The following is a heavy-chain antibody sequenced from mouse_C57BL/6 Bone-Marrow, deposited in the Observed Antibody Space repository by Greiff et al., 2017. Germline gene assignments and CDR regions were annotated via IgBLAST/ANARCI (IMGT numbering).Heavy chain of an antibody. Sequence: QVQLQQSGAELVRPGTSVKVSCKASGYAFTNYLIEWVKQRPGQGLEWIGVINPGSGGTNYNEKFKGKATLTADKSSSTAYMQLSSLTSEDSAVYFCARRDDGYLYYFDYWGQGTTLTVSS. J-gene: IGHJ2*01. CDR1: GYAFTNYL. V-gene: IGHV1-54*01. CDR2: INPGSGGT. CDR3: ARRDDGYLYYFDY. D-gene: IGHD2-3*01.